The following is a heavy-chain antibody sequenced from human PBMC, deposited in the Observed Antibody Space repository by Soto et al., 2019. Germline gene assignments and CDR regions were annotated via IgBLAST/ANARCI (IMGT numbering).Heavy chain of an antibody. CDR2: IYYSGST. CDR3: AGYRLRAVYAFDL. D-gene: IGHD5-12*01. V-gene: IGHV4-31*03. Sequence: PSETLSLTCTVSGGSVSSGAYYWTWIRQRPGKGLEWIGYIYYSGSTYYSPSLKSRLSISLDTSKNQFSLRLSSVTAPDTGMYYCAGYRLRAVYAFDLRGRGTMVTVS. CDR1: GGSVSSGAYY. J-gene: IGHJ3*01.